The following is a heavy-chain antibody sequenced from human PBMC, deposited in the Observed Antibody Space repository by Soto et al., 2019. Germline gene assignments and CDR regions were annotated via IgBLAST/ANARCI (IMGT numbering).Heavy chain of an antibody. CDR2: ISAYNGNT. V-gene: IGHV1-18*01. J-gene: IGHJ6*02. D-gene: IGHD2-2*01. CDR3: AREGVLVPAARLLTYYYGMDV. CDR1: GYTFTSYG. Sequence: QVQLVQSGAEVKKPGASVKVSCKASGYTFTSYGISWVRQAPGQGLEWMGWISAYNGNTNYAQKLQGRVTMTTDTATSTAYMELRSLRADDTAVYYCAREGVLVPAARLLTYYYGMDVWGQGTTVTVSS.